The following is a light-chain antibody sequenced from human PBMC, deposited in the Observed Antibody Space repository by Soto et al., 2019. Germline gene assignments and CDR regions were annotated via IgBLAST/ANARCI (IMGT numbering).Light chain of an antibody. CDR3: SSYAGSNTDVV. J-gene: IGLJ2*01. Sequence: QSALTQPPSASGSPGQSVTISCTGTSSDVGGYVSWYKQHPGKAPKLMIYEVTKRPSGVPDRFSGSKSGNTASLTVSGLQAEDEADYYCSSYAGSNTDVVFGGGTKLTVL. CDR1: SSDVGGY. CDR2: EVT. V-gene: IGLV2-8*01.